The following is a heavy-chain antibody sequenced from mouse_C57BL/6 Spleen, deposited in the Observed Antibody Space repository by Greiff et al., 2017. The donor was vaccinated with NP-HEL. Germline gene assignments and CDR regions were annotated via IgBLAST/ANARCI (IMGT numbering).Heavy chain of an antibody. CDR2: IDPSDSYT. CDR3: ASLEGFAY. Sequence: QVQLKQPGAELVKPGASVKLSCKASGYTFTSYWMQWVKQRPGQGLEWIGEIDPSDSYTNYNQKFKGKATLTVDTSSSTAYMQLSSLTSEDSAVYYCASLEGFAYWGQGTLVTVSA. J-gene: IGHJ3*01. V-gene: IGHV1-50*01. CDR1: GYTFTSYW. D-gene: IGHD2-10*02.